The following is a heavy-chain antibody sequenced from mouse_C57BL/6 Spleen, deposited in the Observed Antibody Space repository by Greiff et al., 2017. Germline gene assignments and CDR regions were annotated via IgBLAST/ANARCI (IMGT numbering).Heavy chain of an antibody. Sequence: VQLQQSGPELVKPGASVKISCKASGYTFTDYYMNWVKQSHGKSLEWIGDINPNNGGTSYNQKFKGKATLTVDKSSSTAYMELRSLTSEDSAVYYCARFTYYGSSYGYAMDYWGQGTSVTVSS. CDR1: GYTFTDYY. D-gene: IGHD1-1*01. CDR3: ARFTYYGSSYGYAMDY. CDR2: INPNNGGT. J-gene: IGHJ4*01. V-gene: IGHV1-26*01.